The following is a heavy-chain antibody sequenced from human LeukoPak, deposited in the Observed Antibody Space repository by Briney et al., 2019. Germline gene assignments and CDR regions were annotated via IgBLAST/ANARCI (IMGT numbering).Heavy chain of an antibody. CDR1: GFTFSSYG. D-gene: IGHD3-22*01. V-gene: IGHV3-23*01. CDR2: ISATGGTT. CDR3: AREGDSSGYYYSGSLGY. Sequence: GGSLRLSCAASGFTFSSYGMSWVRQAPGKGLEWVSAISATGGTTYYADSVKGRFTISRDNAKNSLYLQMNSLRAEDTALYYCAREGDSSGYYYSGSLGYWGQGTLVTISS. J-gene: IGHJ4*02.